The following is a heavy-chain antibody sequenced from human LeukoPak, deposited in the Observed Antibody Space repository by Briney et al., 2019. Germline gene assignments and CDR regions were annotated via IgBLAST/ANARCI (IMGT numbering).Heavy chain of an antibody. D-gene: IGHD3-16*01. J-gene: IGHJ6*02. CDR1: GGSISSYY. Sequence: PETLSLTCTVSGGSISSYYWSWIRQPPGKGLEWIGYIYYSGSTNYNPSLKSRVTISVDTSKNQFSLKLSSATAADTAVYYCARTYPVYYGMDVWGQGTTVTVSS. CDR2: IYYSGST. V-gene: IGHV4-59*01. CDR3: ARTYPVYYGMDV.